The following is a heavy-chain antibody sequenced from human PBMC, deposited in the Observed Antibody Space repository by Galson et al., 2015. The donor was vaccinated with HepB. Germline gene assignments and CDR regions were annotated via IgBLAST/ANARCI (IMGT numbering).Heavy chain of an antibody. CDR1: GFTFSNYW. J-gene: IGHJ4*02. CDR2: IKQDESER. V-gene: IGHV3-7*03. CDR3: ARDFYGANSDY. Sequence: SLRLSCAASGFTFSNYWMSWVRQAPGKGLEWVANIKQDESERYYVDSVKGRFTISRDNAKNSLYLQMNGLRAEDTAVYYCARDFYGANSDYWGQGTLSPSPQ. D-gene: IGHD4-23*01.